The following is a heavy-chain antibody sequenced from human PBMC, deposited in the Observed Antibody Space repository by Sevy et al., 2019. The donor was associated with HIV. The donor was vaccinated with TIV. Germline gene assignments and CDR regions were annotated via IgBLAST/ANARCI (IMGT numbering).Heavy chain of an antibody. CDR2: IPDDGNNI. D-gene: IGHD6-13*01. Sequence: GGSLRLSCATSGFTFNNYALHWVRQAPGKGLEWVAVIPDDGNNIYYADSVKGRFTIYRDNSKSTLFLQRNSLRAEDTAVYYCARGGFSGSWSLGNYFDYWGQGTLVTVSS. J-gene: IGHJ4*02. CDR3: ARGGFSGSWSLGNYFDY. CDR1: GFTFNNYA. V-gene: IGHV3-30*04.